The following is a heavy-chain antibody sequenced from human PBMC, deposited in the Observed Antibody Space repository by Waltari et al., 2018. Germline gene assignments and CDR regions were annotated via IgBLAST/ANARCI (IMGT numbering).Heavy chain of an antibody. V-gene: IGHV1-2*02. CDR3: ARDPCSSPDCYGAGDY. CDR1: GYTLHDHY. Sequence: QVQLVQSGAEVKKPGAPVKVSCKASGYTLHDHYIHWVRQAPGQGLEWMGWINPNNGGTNYAQKFQGRVTMTRDTSVNTAYMELSSLRSDDTAMYYCARDPCSSPDCYGAGDYWGQGTLVTISS. CDR2: INPNNGGT. J-gene: IGHJ4*02. D-gene: IGHD2-2*01.